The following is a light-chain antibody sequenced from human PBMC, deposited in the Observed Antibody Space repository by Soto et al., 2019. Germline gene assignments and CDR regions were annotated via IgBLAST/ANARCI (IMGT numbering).Light chain of an antibody. CDR1: QSVGSY. CDR2: DAS. J-gene: IGKJ5*01. V-gene: IGKV3-11*01. CDR3: QQRKHWQVT. Sequence: PGETAPLSCRASQSVGSYLAWYQQKPGQAPRLLIYDASNRATGIPARFSGSGSGTDGTLNLRSLEPEDGAVYYGQQRKHWQVTFGPGTRLDI.